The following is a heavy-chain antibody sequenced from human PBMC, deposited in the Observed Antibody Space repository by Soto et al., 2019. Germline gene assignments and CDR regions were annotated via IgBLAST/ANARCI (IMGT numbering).Heavy chain of an antibody. V-gene: IGHV2-5*01. CDR3: AHTAPLEWLFPYFGY. CDR2: IYWNDDK. CDR1: GFSLSTSGVG. J-gene: IGHJ4*02. D-gene: IGHD3-3*01. Sequence: QITLKESGPTLVKPTQPLTLTCTFSGFSLSTSGVGVGRIRQPPGKALGWLALIYWNDDKRYSPSLKSRLTITKDTSHNQVVVTMTNMDPVDTATYYCAHTAPLEWLFPYFGYWGQGTLVTVSS.